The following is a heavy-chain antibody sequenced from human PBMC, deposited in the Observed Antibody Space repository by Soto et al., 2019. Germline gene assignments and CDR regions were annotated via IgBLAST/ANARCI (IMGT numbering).Heavy chain of an antibody. V-gene: IGHV1-69*13. CDR3: ASSRRPRRTYYYDSSGY. Sequence: GVSVKVSCKASGYTFNGYYMHWVRQAPGQGLEWMGGIIPIFGTANYAQKFQGRVTITADESTSTAYMELSSLRSEDTAVYYCASSRRPRRTYYYDSSGYWGQGTLVTVSS. J-gene: IGHJ4*02. D-gene: IGHD3-22*01. CDR2: IIPIFGTA. CDR1: GYTFNGYY.